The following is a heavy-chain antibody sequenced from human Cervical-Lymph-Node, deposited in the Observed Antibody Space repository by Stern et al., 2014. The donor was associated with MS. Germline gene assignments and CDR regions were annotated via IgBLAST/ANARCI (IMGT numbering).Heavy chain of an antibody. V-gene: IGHV5-51*03. D-gene: IGHD6-19*01. J-gene: IGHJ4*02. Sequence: EVQLEESGAEVKKPGESLKISCKTSGYTFDKYWIGWARQTPGKGPEWVGIIYPGDSDTRYSPSFQGHVIISVDKSITTAYLQWSSLWASDTAIYYCARGDTSGWYFFDFWGQGTPVTVSS. CDR3: ARGDTSGWYFFDF. CDR1: GYTFDKYW. CDR2: IYPGDSDT.